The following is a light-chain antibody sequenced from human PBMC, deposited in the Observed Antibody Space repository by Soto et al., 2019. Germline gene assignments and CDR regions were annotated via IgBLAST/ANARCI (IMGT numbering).Light chain of an antibody. CDR2: GNN. CDR3: QSYDSSLCGWV. J-gene: IGLJ7*01. Sequence: QSVLTQPPSVSGAPGQRVTISCNGSSSNIGAGYDVHWYQQLPGTAPKLLIYGNNNRPSGVPDRFSGSKSGTSASLAITGLQAEDEADYYCQSYDSSLCGWVFGGGTQLTVL. V-gene: IGLV1-40*01. CDR1: SSNIGAGYD.